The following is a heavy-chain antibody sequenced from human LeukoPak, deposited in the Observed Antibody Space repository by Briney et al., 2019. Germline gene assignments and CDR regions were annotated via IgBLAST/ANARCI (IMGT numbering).Heavy chain of an antibody. V-gene: IGHV4-30-2*03. Sequence: PSETLSLTCAVSGGSISSGGYSWSWIRQPPGKGLEWIGYIYHSGSTYYNPSLKSRVTISVGPTNNQCSLKLISVPAAETAVYYCARRSRDGYIDFDNWGQGTLVTVSS. D-gene: IGHD5-24*01. CDR3: ARRSRDGYIDFDN. CDR1: GGSISSGGYS. CDR2: IYHSGST. J-gene: IGHJ4*02.